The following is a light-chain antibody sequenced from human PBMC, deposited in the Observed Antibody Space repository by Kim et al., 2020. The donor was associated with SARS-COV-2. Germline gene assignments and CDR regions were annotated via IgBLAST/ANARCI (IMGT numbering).Light chain of an antibody. CDR1: ASVRRH. J-gene: IGKJ1*01. CDR3: QQRSNWPWT. V-gene: IGKV3-11*01. Sequence: LRPGETPPLSLRARASVRRHLGWCQQEPCQAPRAPNYDATNRATGIPARFSGSGSGTDFTLTISSLEPEDFAVYYCQQRSNWPWTFGQGTKVDIK. CDR2: DAT.